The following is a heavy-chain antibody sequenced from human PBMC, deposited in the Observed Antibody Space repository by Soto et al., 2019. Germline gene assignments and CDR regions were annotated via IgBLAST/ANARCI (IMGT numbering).Heavy chain of an antibody. D-gene: IGHD1-26*01. J-gene: IGHJ6*02. Sequence: QVQLQESGPGLVKPSGTLSLTCAVSGGSISSSNWWSWVHQPPGKGLEWIGEIYHSGSTNYNPSLKSRVTISVEKSKNQFSLKLSSVTAADTAVYYCARVSGSYYYGMDVWGQGTTVTVSS. CDR2: IYHSGST. V-gene: IGHV4-4*02. CDR1: GGSISSSNW. CDR3: ARVSGSYYYGMDV.